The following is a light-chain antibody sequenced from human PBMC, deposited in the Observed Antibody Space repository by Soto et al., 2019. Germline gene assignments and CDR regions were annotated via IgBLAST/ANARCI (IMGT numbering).Light chain of an antibody. CDR3: QSYDSSPHVV. V-gene: IGLV1-40*01. CDR1: SSNIGAGYD. CDR2: GNS. J-gene: IGLJ2*01. Sequence: QSLLTQPPSVSGAPGQRVTISCTGSSSNIGAGYDVHWYQQLPGTAPKLLIYGNSNRPSGVPDRFSGSKSGTSASQAITGLQAEDEADYYCQSYDSSPHVVFGGGTKLTVL.